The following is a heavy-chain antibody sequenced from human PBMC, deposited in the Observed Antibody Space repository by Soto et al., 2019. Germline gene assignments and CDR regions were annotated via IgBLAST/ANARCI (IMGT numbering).Heavy chain of an antibody. CDR1: GFTFSSYA. CDR3: AKVKFVGATKGGYFQH. CDR2: ISGSGGST. J-gene: IGHJ1*01. Sequence: GGSLRLSCAASGFTFSSYAMSWVRQAPGKGLEWVSAISGSGGSTYYEDSVKGRFTISRDNSKNTLYLQMNSLRAEDTAVYYCAKVKFVGATKGGYFQHWGQGTLVTVSS. D-gene: IGHD1-26*01. V-gene: IGHV3-23*01.